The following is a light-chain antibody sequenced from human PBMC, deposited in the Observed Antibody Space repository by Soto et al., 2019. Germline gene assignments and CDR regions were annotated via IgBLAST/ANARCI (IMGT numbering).Light chain of an antibody. CDR2: EVF. J-gene: IGLJ2*01. CDR1: SNDVGAFDY. V-gene: IGLV2-14*01. CDR3: SSYTTNNGHV. Sequence: QSALTQPASVSASPGQSISISCTGTSNDVGAFDYVSWYQQHPGKAPKLIIFEVFNRPSGVSTRFSGSKSGSTGSLTISGLQAEDEADYFCSSYTTNNGHVFGGGTNVTVL.